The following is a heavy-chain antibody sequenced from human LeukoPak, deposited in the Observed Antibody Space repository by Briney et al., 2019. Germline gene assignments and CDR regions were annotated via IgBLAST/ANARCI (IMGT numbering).Heavy chain of an antibody. CDR2: VNGGGVNT. CDR1: GFTFSSYA. J-gene: IGHJ4*02. Sequence: GGALRLSCAASGFTFSSYAMSWVRQAPGKGLEWVSTVNGGGVNTHYAGSVGGRFTLSRHNSKNTLFLQMNSLRDEDMAVYYCAKDLYSNYGTADYWGQGNLVTVSS. CDR3: AKDLYSNYGTADY. D-gene: IGHD4-11*01. V-gene: IGHV3-23*01.